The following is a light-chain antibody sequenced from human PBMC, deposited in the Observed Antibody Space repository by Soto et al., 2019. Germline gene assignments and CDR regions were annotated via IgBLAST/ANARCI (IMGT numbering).Light chain of an antibody. CDR3: KEYNGASWT. Sequence: DIQMTQSPSSLSASVGDRVTITCRASQGISNYLAWYQQKPGRIPNLLIYGASTLQSGVPSRFSGSGSGTEFTLSISGPQPEDVATYYCKEYNGASWTFGKGPRVEIK. V-gene: IGKV1-27*01. CDR2: GAS. J-gene: IGKJ1*01. CDR1: QGISNY.